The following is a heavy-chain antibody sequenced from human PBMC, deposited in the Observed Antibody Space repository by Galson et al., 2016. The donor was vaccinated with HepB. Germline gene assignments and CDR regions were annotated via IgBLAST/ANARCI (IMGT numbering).Heavy chain of an antibody. J-gene: IGHJ4*02. V-gene: IGHV3-23*01. CDR2: ISSGGDIT. CDR1: GFTFNSYA. Sequence: CAGSGFTFNSYAMNWVRQAPRKGPEWVAAISSGGDITYYADSVKGRFTISRDNSKNTLYLHMNGLRAEDTALYYCAKDPGVFSPGWYYFDSWGQGTLVIVSS. CDR3: AKDPGVFSPGWYYFDS. D-gene: IGHD6-19*01.